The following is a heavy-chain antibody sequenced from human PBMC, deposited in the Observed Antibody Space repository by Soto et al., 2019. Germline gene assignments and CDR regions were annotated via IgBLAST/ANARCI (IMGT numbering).Heavy chain of an antibody. CDR3: ARARGYGDLDY. Sequence: QVQLVQSGAEVKKSGASVKVSCRASRNTFTGHYVHWVRQAPGQGLEWMGWINPNSGDTNSAQKFQGRVTMTRDTSISTAYMELSRLRSDDTAVYYCARARGYGDLDYWGQGTLVTVSS. D-gene: IGHD4-17*01. V-gene: IGHV1-2*02. J-gene: IGHJ4*02. CDR1: RNTFTGHY. CDR2: INPNSGDT.